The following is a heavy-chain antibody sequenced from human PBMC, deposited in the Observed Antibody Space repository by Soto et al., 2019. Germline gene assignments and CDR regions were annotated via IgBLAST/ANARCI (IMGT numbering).Heavy chain of an antibody. Sequence: QVHLVQSGAEVRKPGASVKVSCKASGYSFTSYGISWVRQAPGQGLEWMGWISTDNGNTNYAHNLQGRVSMTIDPSTSTAYMELCSLGSDDTAVYYCARDVTDTSLFFYYYGMDVWGQGTTVTVSS. CDR2: ISTDNGNT. CDR3: ARDVTDTSLFFYYYGMDV. J-gene: IGHJ6*02. V-gene: IGHV1-18*01. D-gene: IGHD2-21*01. CDR1: GYSFTSYG.